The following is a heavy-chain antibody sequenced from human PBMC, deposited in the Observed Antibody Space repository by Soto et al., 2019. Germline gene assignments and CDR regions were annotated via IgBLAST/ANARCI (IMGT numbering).Heavy chain of an antibody. V-gene: IGHV1-46*01. CDR1: GYTFTSYY. D-gene: IGHD1-26*01. CDR2: INPSGGST. CDR3: ASSGSYSPTYYYYGMDV. Sequence: GASVKVSCKASGYTFTSYYMHWVRQAPGQGLEWMGIINPSGGSTSYAQKFQGRVTMTRDTSTSTVYMELSSLRSEDTAVYYCASSGSYSPTYYYYGMDVWGQGTTVTVSS. J-gene: IGHJ6*02.